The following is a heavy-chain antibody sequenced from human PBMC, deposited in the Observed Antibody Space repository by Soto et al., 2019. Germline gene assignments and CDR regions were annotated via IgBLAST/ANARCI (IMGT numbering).Heavy chain of an antibody. J-gene: IGHJ4*02. Sequence: QVQLVQSGAEVKKPGASVEVSCKASGYTFTSYAMHWVRQAPGQRLEWMGWINAGNGNTKYSQKFQGRVTITSATSASTAYMALSSLRSEDTAVYYCARDVGATGDWGQGTLVTVSS. CDR2: INAGNGNT. V-gene: IGHV1-3*01. D-gene: IGHD1-26*01. CDR3: ARDVGATGD. CDR1: GYTFTSYA.